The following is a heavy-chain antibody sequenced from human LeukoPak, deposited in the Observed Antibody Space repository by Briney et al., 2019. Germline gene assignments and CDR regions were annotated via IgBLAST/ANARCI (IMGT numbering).Heavy chain of an antibody. CDR1: GFSFSSYS. CDR3: ARDATAGLFDY. D-gene: IGHD6-13*01. V-gene: IGHV3-48*02. Sequence: GGSLRLSCAASGFSFSSYSMSWVRQAPGKGLEWVSYISSSSTIYYADSVKGRFTISRDNAKNSLYLQMNSLRDEDTAVYYYARDATAGLFDYWGQGTLVTVSS. CDR2: ISSSSTI. J-gene: IGHJ4*02.